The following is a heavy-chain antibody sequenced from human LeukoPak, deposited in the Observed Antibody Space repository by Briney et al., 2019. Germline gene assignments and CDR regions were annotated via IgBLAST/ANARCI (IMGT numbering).Heavy chain of an antibody. CDR1: GFTFSSYS. J-gene: IGHJ4*02. CDR3: AKEGGTGTRFDY. CDR2: ISGSGTGT. D-gene: IGHD1-7*01. Sequence: GGPLRLSCAASGFTFSSYSMNWVRQAPGKGLYWVSAISGSGTGTYYADSVKGRFTISRDNSKNTLYLQMNSLRAEDTAVYYCAKEGGTGTRFDYWGQGTLVTVSS. V-gene: IGHV3-23*01.